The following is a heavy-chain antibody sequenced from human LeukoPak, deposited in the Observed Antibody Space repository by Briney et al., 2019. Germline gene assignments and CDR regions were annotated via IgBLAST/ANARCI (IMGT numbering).Heavy chain of an antibody. CDR2: IYYSGTT. CDR3: ARYKGGSAQYGMDV. D-gene: IGHD3-10*01. V-gene: IGHV4-59*11. CDR1: GGSISSQY. J-gene: IGHJ6*02. Sequence: KASETLSLTCTVSGGSISSQYWSWIRQPPGKGLEWIAGYIYYSGTTNYNSSLKRRATISVNSSKNQFSLKRSSVTAADTAVYHCARYKGGSAQYGMDVWGQGTTVTVSS.